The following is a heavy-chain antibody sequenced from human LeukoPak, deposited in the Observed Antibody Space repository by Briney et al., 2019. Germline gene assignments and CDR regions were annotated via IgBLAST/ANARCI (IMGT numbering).Heavy chain of an antibody. D-gene: IGHD1-26*01. V-gene: IGHV3-30-3*01. CDR3: ARGAYSGNYYSCFDP. CDR2: ISYDGSNN. Sequence: PGRSLRLSCQASGFTFSSYAMHWVRQAPGKGLEWVAVISYDGSNNYYADSVKDRFTISRDNSKNTLYLQMNSLRAEDTAVYYCARGAYSGNYYSCFDPWGQGTLVTVSS. J-gene: IGHJ5*02. CDR1: GFTFSSYA.